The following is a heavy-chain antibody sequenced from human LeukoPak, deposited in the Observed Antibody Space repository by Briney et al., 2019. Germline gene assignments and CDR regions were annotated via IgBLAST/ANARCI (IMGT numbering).Heavy chain of an antibody. CDR3: SRLHYDRSGYPTVDY. CDR1: GFTFSGSA. Sequence: GGSLKLSCAASGFTFSGSAIHGVRQASGKGLEWVGRIRSKTNNYATAYAASVKGRFTVSRDDSKNTAYLQMNSLKTEDTAVYYCSRLHYDRSGYPTVDYGGQGTLVTVSS. J-gene: IGHJ4*02. CDR2: IRSKTNNYAT. D-gene: IGHD3-22*01. V-gene: IGHV3-73*01.